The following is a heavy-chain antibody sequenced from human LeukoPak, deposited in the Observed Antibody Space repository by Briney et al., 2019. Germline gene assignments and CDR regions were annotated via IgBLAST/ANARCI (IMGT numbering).Heavy chain of an antibody. D-gene: IGHD6-13*01. CDR3: AHGPYTYSSSFNWFDP. CDR2: IYWVDDK. V-gene: IGHV2-5*02. CDR1: GFSLSTSGVG. J-gene: IGHJ5*02. Sequence: SGPTLVKPTQTLTLTCTFSGFSLSTSGVGVGWIRQPPGKALEWLALIYWVDDKRYSPSLKSRLTITKDTSKNQVVLTMTNMDPVDTATYYCAHGPYTYSSSFNWFDPWGQGTLVTVSS.